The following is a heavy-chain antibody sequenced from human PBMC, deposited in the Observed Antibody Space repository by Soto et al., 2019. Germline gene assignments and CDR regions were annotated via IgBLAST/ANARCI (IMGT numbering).Heavy chain of an antibody. J-gene: IGHJ4*02. CDR3: ARHLTAVDS. V-gene: IGHV1-46*03. CDR1: GYIFTNFY. D-gene: IGHD6-13*01. Sequence: QVQLVQSGAAVKKPGASVRVSCQASGYIFTNFYIHWVRQAPGQGLEWMAIINPTGGSTNYAQQFQGRVTVTFDTSTSTVFMDLNSLKYEDTAVYYCARHLTAVDSWGQGTLVIVSS. CDR2: INPTGGST.